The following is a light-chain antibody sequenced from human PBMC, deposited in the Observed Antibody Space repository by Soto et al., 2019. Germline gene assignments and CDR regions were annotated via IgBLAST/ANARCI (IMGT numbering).Light chain of an antibody. CDR2: GAS. V-gene: IGKV3-20*01. CDR3: QQYGSLSIT. J-gene: IGKJ5*01. CDR1: QSVSNNY. Sequence: EIVLTQSPGTLSLSPGERATLSCRASQSVSNNYLAWYQQKPGQAPRLLIYGASTRATGIPDRFSGSGSGTDFTLTINRLEPEDFAVYYCQQYGSLSITFGQGTRLEIK.